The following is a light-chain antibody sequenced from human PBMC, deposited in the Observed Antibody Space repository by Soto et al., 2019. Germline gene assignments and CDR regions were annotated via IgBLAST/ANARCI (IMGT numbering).Light chain of an antibody. J-gene: IGKJ4*01. CDR2: AAS. CDR3: QQTYSALT. V-gene: IGKV1-39*01. CDR1: QSISRY. Sequence: DIQMTQSPSSLSASVGDRVTITCRASQSISRYLNWYQQKQGKAPKLLIYAASNLQSGVPSRFSGSGSGTDFTLTISSLQPEDCATYYCQQTYSALTFGGGSKVEIK.